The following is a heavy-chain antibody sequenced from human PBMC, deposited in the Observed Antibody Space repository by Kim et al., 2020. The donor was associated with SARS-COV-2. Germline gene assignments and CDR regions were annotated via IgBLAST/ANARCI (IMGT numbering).Heavy chain of an antibody. D-gene: IGHD1-26*01. CDR3: VRWDGEKNAFDI. V-gene: IGHV3-33*01. CDR1: GFIFTVSTYG. CDR2: IGYTGSPK. Sequence: GGSLRLSCAASGFIFTVSTYGMHWVRQAPGKGLEWVAVIGYTGSPKYYLDSVKGRFTISRDTYKDNYKDTLYLEMDSLRADDTAVYYCVRWDGEKNAFDIWGQGTMVTVSS. J-gene: IGHJ3*02.